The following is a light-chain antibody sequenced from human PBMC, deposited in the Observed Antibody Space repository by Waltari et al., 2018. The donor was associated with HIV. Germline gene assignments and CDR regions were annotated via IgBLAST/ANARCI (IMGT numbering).Light chain of an antibody. Sequence: QSALTQPRSVSGSPGQSVTISCTGSRSDVGGYKFVSWYQQHPGKAPKVIIQDVSERPSGVPDRFSGSKSGNTASLTISGLQAEDDADYYCCSYAGSYTMVFGGGTKLTVL. CDR2: DVS. V-gene: IGLV2-11*01. CDR1: RSDVGGYKF. J-gene: IGLJ2*01. CDR3: CSYAGSYTMV.